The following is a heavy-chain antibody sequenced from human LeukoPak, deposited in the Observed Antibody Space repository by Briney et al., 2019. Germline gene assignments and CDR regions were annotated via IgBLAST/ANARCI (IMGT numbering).Heavy chain of an antibody. J-gene: IGHJ5*02. CDR3: ARGRRAAILWWFDP. V-gene: IGHV4-39*07. D-gene: IGHD2-2*02. Sequence: PSETLSLTCTVSGGSISSSSYCWGWIRQPPGKGLEWIGSIYYSGSTYYNPSLKSRVTISVDTSKNQFSLKLSSVTAADTAVYYCARGRRAAILWWFDPWGQGTLVTVSS. CDR2: IYYSGST. CDR1: GGSISSSSYC.